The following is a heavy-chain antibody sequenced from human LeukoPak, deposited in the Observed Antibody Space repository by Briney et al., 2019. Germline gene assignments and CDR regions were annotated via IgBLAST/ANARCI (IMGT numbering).Heavy chain of an antibody. Sequence: GSLRLSCAASGFTSSSYAMSWVRQAPGKGLEWVSAISGSGGSTYYADSVKGRFTISRDNSKNTLYLQMNSLRAKDTAVYYCANRAAVGDAYYFDYWGQGTLVTVSS. V-gene: IGHV3-23*01. CDR3: ANRAAVGDAYYFDY. CDR2: ISGSGGST. J-gene: IGHJ4*02. CDR1: GFTSSSYA. D-gene: IGHD3-16*01.